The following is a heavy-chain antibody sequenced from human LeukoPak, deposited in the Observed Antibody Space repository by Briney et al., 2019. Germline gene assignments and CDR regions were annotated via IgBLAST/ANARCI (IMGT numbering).Heavy chain of an antibody. V-gene: IGHV3-74*01. J-gene: IGHJ4*02. CDR3: VRDNGGEHL. Sequence: TGGSLRLSCTASGFTLGEYAMSWVRQAPGKGLVWVSRINNDGSSTIYADSVKGRFTISRDNAKNTLYLQMNSLRDDDTAVYYCVRDNGGEHLWGQGTLVTVSS. CDR1: GFTLGEYA. D-gene: IGHD3-16*01. CDR2: INNDGSST.